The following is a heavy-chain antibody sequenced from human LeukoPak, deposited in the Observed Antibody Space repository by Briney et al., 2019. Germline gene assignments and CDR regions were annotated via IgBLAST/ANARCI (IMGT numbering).Heavy chain of an antibody. D-gene: IGHD3-3*01. CDR3: ARHRSEYYDFWSGYLDY. J-gene: IGHJ4*02. Sequence: PSETLSLICTVSGGSISSYYWSWIRQPPGKGLEWIGYIYYSGSTNYNPSLKSRVTISVDTSKNQFSLKLSSVTAADTAVYYCARHRSEYYDFWSGYLDYWGQGTLVTVSS. CDR1: GGSISSYY. V-gene: IGHV4-59*08. CDR2: IYYSGST.